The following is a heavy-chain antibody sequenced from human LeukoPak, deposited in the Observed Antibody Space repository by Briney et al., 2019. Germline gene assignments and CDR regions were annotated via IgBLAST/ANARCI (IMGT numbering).Heavy chain of an antibody. CDR2: INHSGST. J-gene: IGHJ4*02. V-gene: IGHV4-34*01. CDR1: GGSFSGYY. CDR3: ARGRITMVRGVIITGRYFDY. Sequence: PSETLSLTCAVYGGSFSGYYWSWIRQPPGKGLEWIGEINHSGSTNYNPSLKSRVTISVDTSKNQFSLKLSSVTAADTAVYYCARGRITMVRGVIITGRYFDYWGQGTLVTVSS. D-gene: IGHD3-10*01.